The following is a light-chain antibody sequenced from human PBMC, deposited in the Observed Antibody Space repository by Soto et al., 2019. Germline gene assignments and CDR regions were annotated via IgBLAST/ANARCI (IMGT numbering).Light chain of an antibody. V-gene: IGLV2-11*01. CDR3: CSHAGSDTYV. J-gene: IGLJ1*01. CDR2: DVT. Sequence: QSALTQPRSVSGSPGQSVTISCTGTSSDVGVYNYVSWYQQHPGKAPKLIIYDVTKRPSGVPDRFSGSKSANTASLIISGLQAADEADYYCCSHAGSDTYVFGIGTKVTVL. CDR1: SSDVGVYNY.